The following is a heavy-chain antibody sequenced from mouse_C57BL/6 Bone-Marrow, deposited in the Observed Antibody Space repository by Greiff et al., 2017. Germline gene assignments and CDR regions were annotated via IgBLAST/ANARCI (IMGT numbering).Heavy chain of an antibody. CDR2: ISSGSSTI. Sequence: EVKLVESGGGLVKPGGSLKLSCAASGFTFSDYGMHWVRQAPEQGLAWVAYISSGSSTIYYAVTVKGRFTISRDNAKNTLFLQMTSLRSEDTAMYYCARGDYNYAGAWFAYWGQGTLVTVSA. CDR3: ARGDYNYAGAWFAY. D-gene: IGHD2-12*01. J-gene: IGHJ3*01. CDR1: GFTFSDYG. V-gene: IGHV5-17*01.